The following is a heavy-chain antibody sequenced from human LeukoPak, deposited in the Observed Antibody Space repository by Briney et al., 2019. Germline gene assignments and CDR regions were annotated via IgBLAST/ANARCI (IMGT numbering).Heavy chain of an antibody. CDR2: IFYSGTT. CDR3: ASTWGDY. Sequence: SETLSLTCTVSGGSISSYYWSWIRQPPGKGLEWIGFIFYSGTTNYNPSLKSRVTISVDTSKNQFSLKLSSVTAADTAVYYCASTWGDYWGQGTLVTVSS. V-gene: IGHV4-59*01. CDR1: GGSISSYY. D-gene: IGHD3-16*01. J-gene: IGHJ4*02.